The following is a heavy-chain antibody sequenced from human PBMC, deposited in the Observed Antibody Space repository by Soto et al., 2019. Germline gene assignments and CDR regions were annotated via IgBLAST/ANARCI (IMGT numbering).Heavy chain of an antibody. J-gene: IGHJ4*02. D-gene: IGHD2-15*01. CDR1: GFTFSSYS. Sequence: GGSLRLSCAASGFTFSSYSMHWVRQAPGKGLEWVAVISYDGSNKYYADSVKGRFTISRDNSKNTLYLQMNSLRAEDTAVYYCARGHIVVVVAATYFDYWGQGTLVTVSS. CDR2: ISYDGSNK. V-gene: IGHV3-30-3*01. CDR3: ARGHIVVVVAATYFDY.